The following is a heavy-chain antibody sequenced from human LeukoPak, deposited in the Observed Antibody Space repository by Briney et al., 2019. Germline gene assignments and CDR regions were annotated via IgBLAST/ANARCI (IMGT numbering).Heavy chain of an antibody. CDR1: GFTFSSYA. D-gene: IGHD3-10*01. V-gene: IGHV3-23*01. CDR3: AKARITMVRGVSTPGYFDC. Sequence: PGGSLRLSCAASGFTFSSYAMSWVRQAPGKGLEWVSAISGSGGSTYYADSVKGRFTISRDNSKNTLYLQMNSLRAEDTAVYYCAKARITMVRGVSTPGYFDCWGQGTLVTVSS. J-gene: IGHJ4*02. CDR2: ISGSGGST.